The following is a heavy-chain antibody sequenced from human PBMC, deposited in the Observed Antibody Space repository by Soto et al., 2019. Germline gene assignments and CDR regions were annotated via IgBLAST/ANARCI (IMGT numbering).Heavy chain of an antibody. CDR2: ISAYNGNT. J-gene: IGHJ4*02. CDR3: AREPLTTVTTYPNY. V-gene: IGHV1-18*01. D-gene: IGHD4-17*01. CDR1: GYTFTSYG. Sequence: GASVKVSCKASGYTFTSYGISWVRQAPGQGLEWMGWISAYNGNTNYAQKLQGRVTMTTDTSTSTAYMELRSLRSDDTAVYYCAREPLTTVTTYPNYWGQGTLVTVSS.